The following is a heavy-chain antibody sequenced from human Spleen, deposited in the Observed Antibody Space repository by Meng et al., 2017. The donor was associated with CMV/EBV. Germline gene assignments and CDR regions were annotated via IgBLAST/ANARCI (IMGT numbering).Heavy chain of an antibody. CDR1: GGSISSSSYY. V-gene: IGHV4-39*07. J-gene: IGHJ6*02. Sequence: SETLSLTCTVSGGSISSSSYYWGWIRQPPGKGLEWIGSIYYSGSNYYNPSLKSRVTISVDTSKNQFSLKLSSVTAADTAVYYCARDRVPAANHYYYSMDVWGQGTTVTVSS. D-gene: IGHD2-2*01. CDR2: IYYSGSN. CDR3: ARDRVPAANHYYYSMDV.